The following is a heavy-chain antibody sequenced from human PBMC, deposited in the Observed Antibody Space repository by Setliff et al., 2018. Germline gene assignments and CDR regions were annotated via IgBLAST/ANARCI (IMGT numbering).Heavy chain of an antibody. CDR2: IIPIFGTA. Sequence: ASVKVSCKASGGTFSSYAISWVRQAPGQGLEWMGGIIPIFGTANYAQKFQGRVTITTDESTSAAYMELSSLRSEDTAVDYCAREQWLDPPGYYYMDVWAKGTTVTVSS. D-gene: IGHD6-19*01. CDR3: AREQWLDPPGYYYMDV. J-gene: IGHJ6*03. V-gene: IGHV1-69*05. CDR1: GGTFSSYA.